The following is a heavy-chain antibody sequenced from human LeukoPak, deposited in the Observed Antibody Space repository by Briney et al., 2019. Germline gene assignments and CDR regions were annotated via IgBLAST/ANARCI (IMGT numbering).Heavy chain of an antibody. J-gene: IGHJ3*02. D-gene: IGHD2-2*01. Sequence: SETLSLTCAVYGGSFSGYYWSWIRQPPGKGLEWIGEINHSGSTNYNPSLKSRATISVDTSKNQFSLKLSSVTAADTAVYYCARHAPRDDAFDIWGQGTMVTVSS. V-gene: IGHV4-34*01. CDR3: ARHAPRDDAFDI. CDR1: GGSFSGYY. CDR2: INHSGST.